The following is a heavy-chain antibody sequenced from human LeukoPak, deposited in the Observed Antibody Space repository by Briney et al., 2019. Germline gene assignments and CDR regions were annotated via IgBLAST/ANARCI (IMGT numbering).Heavy chain of an antibody. CDR2: LNPSGGST. CDR1: GYTFTTYY. Sequence: ASVKVSCKASGYTFTTYYMHWVRQAPGQGLEWMGILNPSGGSTTYAQKFQGRVTMTRDTSTSTVYMELSSLRSEDTAVYYCARDIAARRVDNWGQGTPVTVSS. CDR3: ARDIAARRVDN. V-gene: IGHV1-46*01. D-gene: IGHD6-6*01. J-gene: IGHJ4*02.